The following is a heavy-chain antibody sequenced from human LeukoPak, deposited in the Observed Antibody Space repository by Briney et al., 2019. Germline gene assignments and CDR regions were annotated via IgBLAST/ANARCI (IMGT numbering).Heavy chain of an antibody. CDR1: GGSISSYY. CDR3: ARGYSGYPFDY. J-gene: IGHJ4*02. Sequence: SETLSLTCTVSGGSISSYYWSWIRQPPGKGLEWIGYIDYSGSTNYNPSLKSRVTISGDTSKNQLSLNLSSVTAADTAVYYCARGYSGYPFDYWGQGTLVTVSS. V-gene: IGHV4-59*01. D-gene: IGHD5-12*01. CDR2: IDYSGST.